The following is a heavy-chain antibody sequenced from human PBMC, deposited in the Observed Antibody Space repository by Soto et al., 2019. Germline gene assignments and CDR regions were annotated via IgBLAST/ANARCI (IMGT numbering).Heavy chain of an antibody. CDR1: GGSFSGYY. D-gene: IGHD2-2*01. CDR2: INHSGST. V-gene: IGHV4-34*01. CDR3: ARADQGDIEVVPAGYYFDY. Sequence: QVQLQQWGAGLLKPSETLSLTCAVYGGSFSGYYWSWIRQPPGKGLEWIREINHSGSTNYNPSLKIRFNISVDATNNPSSLKLSAVAAADTAVYYCARADQGDIEVVPAGYYFDYWGQGTLVTVSS. J-gene: IGHJ4*02.